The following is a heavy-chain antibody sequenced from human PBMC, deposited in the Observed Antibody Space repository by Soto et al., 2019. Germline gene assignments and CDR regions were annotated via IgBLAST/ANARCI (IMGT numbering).Heavy chain of an antibody. J-gene: IGHJ6*01. V-gene: IGHV1-46*01. CDR3: ARDRCRRGTDYYYCYGMDV. D-gene: IGHD3-16*01. CDR2: INPSGGSI. Sequence: ASVKVSCKASGYTFTTYYIHWVRQAPGQGLEWMGVINPSGGSINYAQKFQGRVTMTRDTSTSTVYMELSSLRSEDMAVYYCARDRCRRGTDYYYCYGMDVWGQGTTVTVSS. CDR1: GYTFTTYY.